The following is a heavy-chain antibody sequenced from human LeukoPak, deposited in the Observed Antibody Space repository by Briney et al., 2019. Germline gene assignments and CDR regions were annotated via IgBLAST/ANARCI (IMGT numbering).Heavy chain of an antibody. D-gene: IGHD3-10*01. CDR2: IYCSGST. V-gene: IGHV4-59*01. CDR3: ARGEYYGSGSYYPGDY. CDR1: GGSISSYY. Sequence: SETLSLTCTVSGGSISSYYWSWIRQPPGKGLEWIGYIYCSGSTNYNPSLKSRVTISVDTSKNQFSLKLSSVTAADTAVYYCARGEYYGSGSYYPGDYWGQGTLVTVSS. J-gene: IGHJ4*02.